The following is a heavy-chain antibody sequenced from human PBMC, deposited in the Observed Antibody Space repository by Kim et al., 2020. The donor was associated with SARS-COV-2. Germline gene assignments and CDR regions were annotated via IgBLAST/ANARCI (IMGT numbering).Heavy chain of an antibody. V-gene: IGHV6-1*01. Sequence: SQTLSLTCAISGDSVSNNGASWNWIRQSPSRGLEWLGRTYYNSKWYTTYAVSVQSRIVINPDTPKNQFSLQLNSVTPEDTALYYCARGVKQVGYNWFDPWGQGTLVTVSS. CDR1: GDSVSNNGAS. CDR2: TYYNSKWYT. CDR3: ARGVKQVGYNWFDP. D-gene: IGHD1-26*01. J-gene: IGHJ5*02.